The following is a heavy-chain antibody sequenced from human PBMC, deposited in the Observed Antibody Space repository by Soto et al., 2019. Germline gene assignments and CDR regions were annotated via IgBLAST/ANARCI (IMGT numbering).Heavy chain of an antibody. V-gene: IGHV1-18*01. CDR3: ARGGEYYDFWSGSDIAAAYYYMDV. CDR1: GYTFTNYG. Sequence: ASVKVSCKASGYTFTNYGITWVRQAPGQGLEWMGWISAYNGDTHYTQRLQGRVTMTRNTSISTAYMELSSLRSEDTAVYYCARGGEYYDFWSGSDIAAAYYYMDVWGKGTTVTVSS. CDR2: ISAYNGDT. D-gene: IGHD3-3*01. J-gene: IGHJ6*03.